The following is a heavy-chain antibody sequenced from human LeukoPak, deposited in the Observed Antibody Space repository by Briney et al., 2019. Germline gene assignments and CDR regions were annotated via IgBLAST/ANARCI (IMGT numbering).Heavy chain of an antibody. CDR3: ATGSGSYYDFDS. D-gene: IGHD1-26*01. J-gene: IGHJ4*02. Sequence: GASVKVSCKVSGYTLNELSMHWMRQAPGKGLEWMGGFDPEDGETIYAQKFQGRVTMTEDTSTDIAYMELSSLRSEDTAVYYCATGSGSYYDFDSWGQGTLVTVSS. CDR2: FDPEDGET. CDR1: GYTLNELS. V-gene: IGHV1-24*01.